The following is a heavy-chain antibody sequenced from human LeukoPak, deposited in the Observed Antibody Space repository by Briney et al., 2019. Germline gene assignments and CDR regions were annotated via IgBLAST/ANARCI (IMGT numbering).Heavy chain of an antibody. J-gene: IGHJ5*02. D-gene: IGHD3-22*01. CDR3: AREPGFDSSGYLNWFDP. Sequence: SETLSLTCTVSGGSISSYYWSWIRQPPGKGLEWIACISYSGSTKYNPSLKSRVTISVDTSKNQLSLKLSSVTAADAAVYYCAREPGFDSSGYLNWFDPWGQGTLVTVSS. CDR1: GGSISSYY. CDR2: ISYSGST. V-gene: IGHV4-59*01.